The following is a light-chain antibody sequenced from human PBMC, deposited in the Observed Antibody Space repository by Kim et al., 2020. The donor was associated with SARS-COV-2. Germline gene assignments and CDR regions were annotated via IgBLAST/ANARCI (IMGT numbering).Light chain of an antibody. J-gene: IGKJ1*01. V-gene: IGKV3-20*01. CDR1: RTINRTF. CDR3: CDGASRK. Sequence: EVVLTQSPGTLSLSPGDRATLSCRASRTINRTFLAWYQHKPGQSPRLLISGAFNRATGVPERISGDGSGTDFTLTISRLEPEDFAVYYCCDGASRKFGQGTKVDIK. CDR2: GAF.